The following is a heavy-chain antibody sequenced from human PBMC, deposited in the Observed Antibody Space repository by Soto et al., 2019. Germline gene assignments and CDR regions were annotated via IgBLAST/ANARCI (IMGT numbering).Heavy chain of an antibody. Sequence: QVQLVQSGAEVKKPGASVQVSCKVSGYTLTDFSMPWVRQAPGRGLEWMGGFDPEDGETIHAQKFQGRVTMTEDTSKDTAYMELSSLRSEDTAVYYCAARGTRWVQSPFDHWGQGTLVTVST. CDR1: GYTLTDFS. D-gene: IGHD1-1*01. CDR3: AARGTRWVQSPFDH. J-gene: IGHJ4*02. CDR2: FDPEDGET. V-gene: IGHV1-24*01.